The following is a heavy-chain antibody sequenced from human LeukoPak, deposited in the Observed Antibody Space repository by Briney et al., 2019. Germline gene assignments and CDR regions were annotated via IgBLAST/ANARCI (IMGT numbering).Heavy chain of an antibody. Sequence: PSETLSLTCTVSGGSISSSSYHWGWIRQPPGKGLEWIGIIYYTGTTYYNPSLKSRVTISLDTSKNQFSLRLSSVTATDMALYYCARQQSSGLDPWGQGTLVTVSS. J-gene: IGHJ5*02. CDR3: ARQQSSGLDP. V-gene: IGHV4-39*01. CDR2: IYYTGTT. D-gene: IGHD6-19*01. CDR1: GGSISSSSYH.